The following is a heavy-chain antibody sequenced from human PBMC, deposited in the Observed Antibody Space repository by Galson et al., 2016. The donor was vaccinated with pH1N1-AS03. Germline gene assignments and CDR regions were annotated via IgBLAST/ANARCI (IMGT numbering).Heavy chain of an antibody. V-gene: IGHV3-33*01. CDR1: GFTINKYG. D-gene: IGHD3-22*01. CDR3: VRDDDSSEYYPDS. J-gene: IGHJ4*02. CDR2: IWNDGGTT. Sequence: SLRLSCAASGFTINKYGMHWVRQAPGKGLEWVAIIWNDGGTTHYADSVKGRFTISRDNSKNTLYLQMNSLRPEDTAVYYCVRDDDSSEYYPDSWGRGTLVTVSS.